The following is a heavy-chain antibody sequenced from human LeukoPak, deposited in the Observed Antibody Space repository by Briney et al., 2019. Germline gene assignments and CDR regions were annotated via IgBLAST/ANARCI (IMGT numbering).Heavy chain of an antibody. CDR3: AREAAAGSHDY. CDR2: ISYDGSNK. CDR1: GFTFSSYA. Sequence: GGSLRLSCAASGFTFSSYAMHWVRQAPGKGLEWVAVISYDGSNKYCADSVKGRFTISRDNSKNTLYLQMNSLRAEDTAVYYCAREAAAGSHDYWGQGTLVTVSS. J-gene: IGHJ4*02. D-gene: IGHD6-13*01. V-gene: IGHV3-30-3*01.